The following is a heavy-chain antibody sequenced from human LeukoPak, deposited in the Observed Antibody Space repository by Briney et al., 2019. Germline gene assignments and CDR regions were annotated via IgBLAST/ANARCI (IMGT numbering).Heavy chain of an antibody. V-gene: IGHV4-59*08. Sequence: SETLSLTCTVSGGSISSYYWSWIRQPPGKGLEWIGYIYYSGSTNYNPSLKSRVTISVDTSKNQFSLKLSSVTAADTAVYYCARLTYVTTPDYWGQGTLVTVSS. CDR3: ARLTYVTTPDY. CDR2: IYYSGST. D-gene: IGHD4-4*01. CDR1: GGSISSYY. J-gene: IGHJ4*02.